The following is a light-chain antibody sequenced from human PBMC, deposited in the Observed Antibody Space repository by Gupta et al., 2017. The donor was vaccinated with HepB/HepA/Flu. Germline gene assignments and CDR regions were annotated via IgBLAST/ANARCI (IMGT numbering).Light chain of an antibody. Sequence: QPVLTQPSSSSGTPGQRVTISCSGSSSNIGNDNAYWYQQLPGTAPKLLIYNNNPRPLGVPDRFSGSKSGTTASLAISGLRSEDEADYYCVEWDDSRSGYVFGAGTKVTVL. CDR1: SSNIGNDN. V-gene: IGLV1-47*02. J-gene: IGLJ1*01. CDR3: VEWDDSRSGYV. CDR2: NNN.